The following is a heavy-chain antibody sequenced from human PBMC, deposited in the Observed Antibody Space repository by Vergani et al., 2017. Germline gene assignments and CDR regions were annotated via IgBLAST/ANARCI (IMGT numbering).Heavy chain of an antibody. CDR2: INSDGSST. D-gene: IGHD2-15*01. Sequence: EVQLVESGGGFVQPGGSLRLSCAASGFTFSSYWMHWVRQAPGKGLVWVSRINSDGSSTSYADSVKGRFTISRDNAKNTLYLQMNSLRAEDTAVYYCARGEDIVVVVAATCGWFDPWGQGTLVTVSS. CDR3: ARGEDIVVVVAATCGWFDP. J-gene: IGHJ5*02. CDR1: GFTFSSYW. V-gene: IGHV3-74*01.